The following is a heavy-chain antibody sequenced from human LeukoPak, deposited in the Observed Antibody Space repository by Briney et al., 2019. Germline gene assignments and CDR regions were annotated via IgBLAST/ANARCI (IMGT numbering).Heavy chain of an antibody. CDR1: GFTFSSYD. D-gene: IGHD3-10*02. CDR2: ISSSGSTI. V-gene: IGHV3-48*03. Sequence: PGGSLRLSCAASGFTFSSYDMNWVRQDPGKGLEWVSYISSSGSTIYYAGSAKGRFTISRDNAKNSRYLQMNSLRAEDTAVYYCAELGITMIGGVWGKGTTVTISS. J-gene: IGHJ6*04. CDR3: AELGITMIGGV.